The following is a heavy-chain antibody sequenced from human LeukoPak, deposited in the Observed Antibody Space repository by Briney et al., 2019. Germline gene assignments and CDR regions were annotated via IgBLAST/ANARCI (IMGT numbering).Heavy chain of an antibody. CDR3: ARVGIGYCTNGVCYTGPVGRDWYFDL. J-gene: IGHJ2*01. CDR2: IYYSGST. Sequence: SETLSLTCTVSGGSISSYYWSWIRQPPGKGLEWIGYIYYSGSTNYHPSLKSRVTISVDTSKNQFSLKLSSVTAADTAVYYCARVGIGYCTNGVCYTGPVGRDWYFDLWGRGTLVTVSS. V-gene: IGHV4-59*01. CDR1: GGSISSYY. D-gene: IGHD2-8*01.